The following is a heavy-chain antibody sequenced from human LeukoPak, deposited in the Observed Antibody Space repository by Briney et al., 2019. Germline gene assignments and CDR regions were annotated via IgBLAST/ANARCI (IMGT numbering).Heavy chain of an antibody. CDR3: AKARGAAYGTYYFDY. Sequence: GGSLRLSCAASGFTFSSYAMNWVRQAPGKGLEWVSISGSGGDTYYADSVKGRFTISRDNSKNTLYLQMNSLRAEDTAVYYCAKARGAAYGTYYFDYWGQGTLVTVSS. CDR2: ISGSGGDT. CDR1: GFTFSSYA. J-gene: IGHJ4*02. D-gene: IGHD1-1*01. V-gene: IGHV3-23*01.